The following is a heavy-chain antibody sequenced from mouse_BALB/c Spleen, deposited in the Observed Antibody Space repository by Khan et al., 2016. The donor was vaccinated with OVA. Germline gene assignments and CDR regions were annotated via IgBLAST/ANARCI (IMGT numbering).Heavy chain of an antibody. D-gene: IGHD2-12*01. J-gene: IGHJ3*01. CDR1: GFSLSTYG. Sequence: QVQLKESGPGLVQPSQSLSITCTVAGFSLSTYGIHWVRQSPGKGLEWLGVIWNDGRTDYNVPFISRLSITKDNSKSQVFFKMNSLQPYDTAIYXCATNSYRYDFPYWGQGTLVTVSA. CDR2: IWNDGRT. CDR3: ATNSYRYDFPY. V-gene: IGHV2-2*01.